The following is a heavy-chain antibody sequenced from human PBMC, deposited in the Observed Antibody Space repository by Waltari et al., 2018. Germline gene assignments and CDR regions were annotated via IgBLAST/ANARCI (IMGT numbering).Heavy chain of an antibody. CDR3: AVKMSPLWLHPVDS. CDR1: CISSNSYS. J-gene: IGHJ4*02. V-gene: IGHV4-39*07. D-gene: IGHD3-9*01. CDR2: IFFTGNT. Sequence: CISSNSYSWGWVRQPPGKGLEWIASIFFTGNTYYNPSLRSRVTMSLDTSKNQFSLHLASVTAADTAVYFCAVKMSPLWLHPVDSWGQGALVTVSS.